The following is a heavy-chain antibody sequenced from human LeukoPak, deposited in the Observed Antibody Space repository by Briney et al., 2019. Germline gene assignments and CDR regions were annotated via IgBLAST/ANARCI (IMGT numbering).Heavy chain of an antibody. CDR3: VTGSAPYYFDY. D-gene: IGHD6-6*01. V-gene: IGHV3-23*01. CDR2: ISGSGGST. Sequence: PGGSLRLSCAASGFTFRSYAMSWVRQAPGKGLEWVSAISGSGGSTYYADSVKGRFTISRDNSKNTLYLQMNSLRAEDTAVYYCVTGSAPYYFDYWGQGTLVTVSS. CDR1: GFTFRSYA. J-gene: IGHJ4*02.